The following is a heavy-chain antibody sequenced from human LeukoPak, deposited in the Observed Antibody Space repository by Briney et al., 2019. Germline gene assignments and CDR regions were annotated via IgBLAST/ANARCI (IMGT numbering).Heavy chain of an antibody. CDR2: ISYDGSNE. CDR3: ARVLNYYDSSGYYFSY. D-gene: IGHD3-22*01. Sequence: GRSLRLSCAASGFTFSYYTMHWVRQALGKGLEWVAVISYDGSNEYYADSVKGRFTISRDNSKGTLYLQMNSLRSTDTAVYYSARVLNYYDSSGYYFSYWGQGTLVTVSS. V-gene: IGHV3-30-3*01. J-gene: IGHJ4*02. CDR1: GFTFSYYT.